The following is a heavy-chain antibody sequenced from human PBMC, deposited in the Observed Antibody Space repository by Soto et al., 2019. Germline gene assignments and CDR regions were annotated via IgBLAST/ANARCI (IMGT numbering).Heavy chain of an antibody. D-gene: IGHD3-22*01. CDR3: ARDLTTARKDYYYGMDG. V-gene: IGHV4-4*07. Sequence: AETLSLTCTVSGGSISSNYWSWIRQPAGKGLEWIGRIYTSGSTNYNPSLKSRVTMSVDTSKNQFSLKLSSVTAADTAVYYCARDLTTARKDYYYGMDGSGQGTTVTVSS. J-gene: IGHJ6*02. CDR2: IYTSGST. CDR1: GGSISSNY.